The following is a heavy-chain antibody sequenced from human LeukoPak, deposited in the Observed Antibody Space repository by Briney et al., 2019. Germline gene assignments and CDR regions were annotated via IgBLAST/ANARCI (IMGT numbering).Heavy chain of an antibody. CDR3: ARVVASNGMDV. D-gene: IGHD2-15*01. V-gene: IGHV3-30-3*01. CDR2: ISYDGNTK. Sequence: GGSLRLSCEASRFIFTSYAMHWVRQDPGRGLEWVAVISYDGNTKYYSDSVKGRFTIFRDNSKNTLHLQMNSLRADDTAVYYCARVVASNGMDVWGQGTTVTVSS. CDR1: RFIFTSYA. J-gene: IGHJ6*02.